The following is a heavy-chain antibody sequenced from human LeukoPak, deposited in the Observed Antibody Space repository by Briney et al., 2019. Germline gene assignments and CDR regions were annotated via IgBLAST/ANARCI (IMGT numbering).Heavy chain of an antibody. Sequence: GGSLRLSSAASGFTFSSYVMSWVRQAPGKGLEWVSVISGSGGSTLYIDSVKGRFTISRDNSKNTLYLQMNSLRAEDTAVYYCAKDREVTIFGVVISNDYWGQGTLVTVSS. CDR2: ISGSGGST. CDR3: AKDREVTIFGVVISNDY. J-gene: IGHJ4*02. V-gene: IGHV3-23*01. CDR1: GFTFSSYV. D-gene: IGHD3-3*01.